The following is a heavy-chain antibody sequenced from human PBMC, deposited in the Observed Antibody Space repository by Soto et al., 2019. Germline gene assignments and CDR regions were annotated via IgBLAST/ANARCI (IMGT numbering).Heavy chain of an antibody. CDR2: IYYGGGT. CDR3: ASQYYYDSSGSKTFDY. D-gene: IGHD3-22*01. Sequence: SETLSLTCTVSGGSISSYYWNWIRQPPGKGLEWIGDIYYGGGTNYNPSLKSRVTLSVDTSKNQFSLKLSSVTAADTAVYYCASQYYYDSSGSKTFDYWGQGTQVTVPQ. CDR1: GGSISSYY. V-gene: IGHV4-59*01. J-gene: IGHJ4*02.